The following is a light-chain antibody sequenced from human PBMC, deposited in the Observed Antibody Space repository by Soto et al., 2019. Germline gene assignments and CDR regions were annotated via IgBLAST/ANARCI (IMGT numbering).Light chain of an antibody. V-gene: IGKV1-5*01. CDR1: QSIRYY. J-gene: IGKJ1*01. Sequence: DIQLTQSPPTLSASVGDRVTITCRASQSIRYYLAWYQQMPGKAPKLLIYGAYSLQSGVPSRFSGSGSGTEFTLTISSLQPDDFATYFCKHNNRYSQPLGQGTKLDIK. CDR2: GAY. CDR3: KHNNRYSQP.